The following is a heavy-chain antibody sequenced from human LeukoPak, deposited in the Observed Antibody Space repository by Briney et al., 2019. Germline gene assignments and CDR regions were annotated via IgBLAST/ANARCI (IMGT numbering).Heavy chain of an antibody. D-gene: IGHD6-13*01. V-gene: IGHV3-9*01. J-gene: IGHJ6*03. Sequence: PGRSLRLSCAASGFTFDDYAMHWVRQAPGKGLEWVSGISWNSGSIGYADSVKGRFTISRDNAKNSLYLQMNSLRAEDTALYYCAKDIRDRAAGGMDVWGKGTTVTVSS. CDR2: ISWNSGSI. CDR1: GFTFDDYA. CDR3: AKDIRDRAAGGMDV.